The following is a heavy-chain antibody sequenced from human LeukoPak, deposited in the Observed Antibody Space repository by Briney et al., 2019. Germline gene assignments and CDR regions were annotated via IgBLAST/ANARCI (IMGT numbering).Heavy chain of an antibody. CDR3: ARTQRDGYNRPFDY. J-gene: IGHJ4*02. CDR2: INSEGTST. D-gene: IGHD5-24*01. CDR1: GFTFSSYW. Sequence: GGSLRLSCAASGFTFSSYWMHWVRQAPGKGLVWVSRINSEGTSTGYADSVKGRFTISRDNAKNTLYLQMNSLRAEDTAVYYCARTQRDGYNRPFDYWGQGTLVTVSS. V-gene: IGHV3-74*01.